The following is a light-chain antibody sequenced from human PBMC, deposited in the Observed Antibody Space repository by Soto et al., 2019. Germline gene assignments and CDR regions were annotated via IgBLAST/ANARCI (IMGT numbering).Light chain of an antibody. Sequence: EIVMTQSPATLSVSPGERVTLSCRASQSVGTNLAWYQQKPGQAPRLLIYGASTRATGIPARFSGSGSGTEFTLTISSLQSEDFAVSYCQQSNNWPSSTFGQGTRLEIK. CDR2: GAS. CDR3: QQSNNWPSST. J-gene: IGKJ2*01. V-gene: IGKV3-15*01. CDR1: QSVGTN.